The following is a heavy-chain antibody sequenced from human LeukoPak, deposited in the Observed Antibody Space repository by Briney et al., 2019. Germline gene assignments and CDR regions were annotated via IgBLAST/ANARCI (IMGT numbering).Heavy chain of an antibody. V-gene: IGHV1-46*01. CDR1: GGTFSSYA. CDR2: INPSGGST. D-gene: IGHD3-22*01. Sequence: GASVKVSCKASGGTFSSYAISWVRQAPGQGLEWVGIINPSGGSTSYAQKFQGRVTMTRDTSTSTVYMELSSLRSEDTAVYYCAREDGYYYVFDYWGQGTLVTVSS. J-gene: IGHJ4*02. CDR3: AREDGYYYVFDY.